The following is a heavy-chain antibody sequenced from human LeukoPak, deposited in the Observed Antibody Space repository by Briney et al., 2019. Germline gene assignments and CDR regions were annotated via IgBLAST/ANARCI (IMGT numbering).Heavy chain of an antibody. Sequence: SETLSLTCTVSGGSISSNSNYWAWIRQPPGRGLEWIGSISYGGSTYYSPSLESRVTIAVDTSKNRFSLRLRSVTAADTAVYYCARQALWFFDHWGQGTLVTVSS. V-gene: IGHV4-39*01. CDR3: ARQALWFFDH. D-gene: IGHD2-21*01. CDR1: GGSISSNSNY. J-gene: IGHJ4*02. CDR2: ISYGGST.